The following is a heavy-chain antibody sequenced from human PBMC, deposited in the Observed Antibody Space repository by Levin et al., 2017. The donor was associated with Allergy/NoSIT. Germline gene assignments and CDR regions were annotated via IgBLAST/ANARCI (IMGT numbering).Heavy chain of an antibody. Sequence: GESLKISCAASGFTFSSYAMSWVRQAPGKGLEWVSAISGSGGSTYYADSVKGRFTISRDNSKNTLYLQMNSLRAEDTAVYYCAKVLGGYSYGPVWFDPWGQGTLVTVSS. D-gene: IGHD5-18*01. CDR2: ISGSGGST. CDR3: AKVLGGYSYGPVWFDP. J-gene: IGHJ5*02. V-gene: IGHV3-23*01. CDR1: GFTFSSYA.